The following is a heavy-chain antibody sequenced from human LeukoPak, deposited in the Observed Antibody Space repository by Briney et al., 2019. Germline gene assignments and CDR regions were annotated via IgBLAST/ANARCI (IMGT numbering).Heavy chain of an antibody. CDR3: AKTSLSDASGHYYYMDV. CDR2: IRYDGSNT. J-gene: IGHJ6*03. CDR1: GFSFSDYD. D-gene: IGHD3-3*01. V-gene: IGHV3-30*02. Sequence: GGSLRLSCAASGFSFSDYDIHWVRLAPGKGLEWVTFIRYDGSNTYAESVKGRFTISRDNSKNTVYLQMNNLRTEDTALYFCAKTSLSDASGHYYYMDVWGKGTTVTVSS.